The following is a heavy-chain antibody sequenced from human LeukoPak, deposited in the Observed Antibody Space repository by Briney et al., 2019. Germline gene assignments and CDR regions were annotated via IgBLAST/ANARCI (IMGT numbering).Heavy chain of an antibody. CDR1: GGSISSYY. D-gene: IGHD6-19*01. Sequence: SETLSLTCTVSGGSISSYYWSWIRQPPGKGLEWIGYIYYSGSTNYNPSLKSRVTISVDTSKNQFSLKLSSVTAADTAVYYCAREAGYSSGYYYSDYWGQGTLVTVSS. J-gene: IGHJ4*02. V-gene: IGHV4-59*01. CDR2: IYYSGST. CDR3: AREAGYSSGYYYSDY.